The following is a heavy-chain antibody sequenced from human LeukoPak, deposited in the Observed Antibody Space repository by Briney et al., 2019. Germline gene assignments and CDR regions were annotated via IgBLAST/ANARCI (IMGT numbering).Heavy chain of an antibody. Sequence: PSETLSLTCTVSGDSFTRYYWSWIRQPPGKGLEWIAYIYHSGSTNYNPSLKSRVTMSVDTSKNQFSLNLSSVTAADTAVYYCASWGGWNYKFNYWGQGTLVTVSS. CDR3: ASWGGWNYKFNY. J-gene: IGHJ4*02. CDR1: GDSFTRYY. D-gene: IGHD1-7*01. CDR2: IYHSGST. V-gene: IGHV4-59*01.